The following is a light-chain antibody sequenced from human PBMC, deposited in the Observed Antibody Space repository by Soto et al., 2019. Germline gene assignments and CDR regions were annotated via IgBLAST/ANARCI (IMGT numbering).Light chain of an antibody. CDR3: CSYAGSVV. CDR2: EGS. CDR1: SSDVGSYNL. Sequence: QSVLTQPASVSGSPGQSITISCTGTSSDVGSYNLVSWYQQHPGKAPKLMLYEGSKRPSGVSNRFSGSKSGNTASLTISGLQAEDEADYYCCSYAGSVVFGGVPKLTVL. J-gene: IGLJ2*01. V-gene: IGLV2-23*01.